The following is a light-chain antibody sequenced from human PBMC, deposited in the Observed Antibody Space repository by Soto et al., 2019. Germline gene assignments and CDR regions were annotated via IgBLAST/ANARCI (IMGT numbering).Light chain of an antibody. V-gene: IGKV1-33*01. CDR1: QDIKKF. Sequence: DIQMTQSPSSLSASVGDRVPITCQASQDIKKFLSWFQQKPGKAPKLLIYDASNLQTGVPPRFGGSGSGTDFTFTITSLQPEDIGTYFCQQYDNLPYIFGQGTRLEIK. CDR2: DAS. CDR3: QQYDNLPYI. J-gene: IGKJ5*01.